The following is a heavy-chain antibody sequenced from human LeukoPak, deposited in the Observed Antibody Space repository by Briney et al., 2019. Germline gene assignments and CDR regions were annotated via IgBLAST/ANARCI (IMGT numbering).Heavy chain of an antibody. CDR1: GGSISSSSHY. CDR3: ARDPNYYDSSGYYRCWYLDL. CDR2: IYHSGST. V-gene: IGHV4-39*07. D-gene: IGHD3-22*01. J-gene: IGHJ2*01. Sequence: SETLSLTCTVSGGSISSSSHYWGWIRQPPGKGLEWIGSIYHSGSTNYNPSLKSRVTISVDKSKNQFSLKLSSVTAADTAVYYCARDPNYYDSSGYYRCWYLDLWGRGTLVTVSS.